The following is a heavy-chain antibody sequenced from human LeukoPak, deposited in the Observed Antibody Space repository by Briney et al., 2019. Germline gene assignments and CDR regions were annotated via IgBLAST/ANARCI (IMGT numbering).Heavy chain of an antibody. Sequence: SETLSLTCAVYGGSFSGYYWSWIRQPPGKGLEWIGEINHSGSTNYNPSLESRVTISVDTSKNQFSLKLSSVTAADTAVYYCATAVAIFGVVIMDYWGQGTLVTVSS. CDR2: INHSGST. D-gene: IGHD3-3*01. V-gene: IGHV4-34*01. J-gene: IGHJ4*01. CDR1: GGSFSGYY. CDR3: ATAVAIFGVVIMDY.